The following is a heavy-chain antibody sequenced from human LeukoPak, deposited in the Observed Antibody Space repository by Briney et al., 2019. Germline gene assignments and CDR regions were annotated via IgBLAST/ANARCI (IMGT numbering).Heavy chain of an antibody. CDR2: IKSDGTNT. J-gene: IGHJ3*01. V-gene: IGHV3-74*01. D-gene: IGHD3-22*01. Sequence: GGSLRLSCAASGFTFSSYAMSWVRQVPGKGLEWLSYIKSDGTNTGYADPVKGRFTVSRDNAKNTLYLEMNSLGGEDTAVYYCARSPRVYDSSGHLHDAFDLWGQGTMVTVSS. CDR1: GFTFSSYA. CDR3: ARSPRVYDSSGHLHDAFDL.